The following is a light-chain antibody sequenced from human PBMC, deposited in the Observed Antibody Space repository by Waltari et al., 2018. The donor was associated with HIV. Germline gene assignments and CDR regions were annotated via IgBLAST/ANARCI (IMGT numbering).Light chain of an antibody. CDR1: SSDVGCFNY. J-gene: IGLJ2*01. Sequence: QSALTQPASVSVSPGQSSTISCTGTSSDVGCFNYFSWYQQPPGKAPKLMIYDVSKRPSGVSNRFSGSKSGNTASLTISGLQAEDEADYYCCSYAGSSTLVFGGGTKLTVL. CDR3: CSYAGSSTLV. CDR2: DVS. V-gene: IGLV2-23*02.